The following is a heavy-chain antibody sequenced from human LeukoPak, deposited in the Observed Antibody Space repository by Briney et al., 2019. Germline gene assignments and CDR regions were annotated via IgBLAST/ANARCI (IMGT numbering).Heavy chain of an antibody. CDR2: ISAYNGNT. Sequence: GASVKVSCKASGYTFTSYGISWVRQAPGQGLEWMGWISAYNGNTNYAQKLQGRVTMTTDTSTSTAYMELRSLRSDDTAVYYCARTPHYDILTGYYSYYYYYYMDVWGKGTTVTVSS. CDR3: ARTPHYDILTGYYSYYYYYYMDV. D-gene: IGHD3-9*01. V-gene: IGHV1-18*01. J-gene: IGHJ6*03. CDR1: GYTFTSYG.